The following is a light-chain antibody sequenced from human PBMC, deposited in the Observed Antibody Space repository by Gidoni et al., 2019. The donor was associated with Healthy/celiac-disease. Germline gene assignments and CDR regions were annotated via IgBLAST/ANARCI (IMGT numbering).Light chain of an antibody. CDR1: QSVSSSY. CDR2: GAS. Sequence: EIVLTQSPGTLSLSPGERATLSCRASQSVSSSYLAWYQQKPGQAPRLLIYGASSRATGIPDRFSGSRSGTDFTLTISRLEPEDFAVYYCQQYGSSPDMYTFGQGTKLEIK. V-gene: IGKV3-20*01. J-gene: IGKJ2*01. CDR3: QQYGSSPDMYT.